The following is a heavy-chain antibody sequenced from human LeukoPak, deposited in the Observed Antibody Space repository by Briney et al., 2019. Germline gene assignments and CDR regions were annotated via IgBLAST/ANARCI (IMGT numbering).Heavy chain of an antibody. Sequence: HPGGSLRLSCAASGFTFSSYAMSWVRQAPGKGLEWVSAISGSGGSTYYADSVKGRFTISRDNSKNTLYLQMNSLRAEDTAVYYCANDYGDYAQTEDVDYWGQGTLVTVSS. CDR2: ISGSGGST. CDR1: GFTFSSYA. J-gene: IGHJ4*02. CDR3: ANDYGDYAQTEDVDY. D-gene: IGHD4-17*01. V-gene: IGHV3-23*01.